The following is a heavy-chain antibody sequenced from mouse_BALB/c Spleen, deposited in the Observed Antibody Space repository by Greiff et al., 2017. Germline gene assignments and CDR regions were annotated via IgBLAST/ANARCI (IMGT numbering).Heavy chain of an antibody. V-gene: IGHV5-4*02. CDR2: ISDGGSYT. CDR3: ARGGGYGYLFAY. D-gene: IGHD2-2*01. Sequence: EVKLVESGGGLVKPGGSLKLSCAASGFTFSDYYMYWVRQTPEKRLEWVATISDGGSYTYYPDSVKGRFTISRDNAKNNLYLQMSSLKSEDTAMYYCARGGGYGYLFAYWGQGTLVTVSA. CDR1: GFTFSDYY. J-gene: IGHJ3*01.